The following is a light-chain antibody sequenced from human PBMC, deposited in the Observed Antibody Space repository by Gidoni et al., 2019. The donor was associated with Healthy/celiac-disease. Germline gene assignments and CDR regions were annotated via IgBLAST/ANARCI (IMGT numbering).Light chain of an antibody. Sequence: QSALTQPASVSGSPGQSITISCTGPSSDVGGYNYVSWYQQHPGKAPKLMIYEVSNRPSGVSNRFSGSKSGNTASLTISGLQAEDEADYYCSSYTSSSTVVFGGGTKLT. CDR3: SSYTSSSTVV. V-gene: IGLV2-14*01. CDR1: SSDVGGYNY. CDR2: EVS. J-gene: IGLJ2*01.